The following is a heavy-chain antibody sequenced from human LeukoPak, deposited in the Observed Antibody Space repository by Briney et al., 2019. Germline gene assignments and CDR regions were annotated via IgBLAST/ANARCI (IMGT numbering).Heavy chain of an antibody. J-gene: IGHJ4*02. CDR1: GGSISSSSW. V-gene: IGHV4-4*02. Sequence: SETLSLTCAVSGGSISSSSWWSWVRQPPGKGLEWIGEIYHSGRTNYNPSLKSRVTISVDKSKNQFSLKLSSVTAADTAVYYCARQISAAAIDYWGQGTLVTVSS. CDR2: IYHSGRT. CDR3: ARQISAAAIDY. D-gene: IGHD6-13*01.